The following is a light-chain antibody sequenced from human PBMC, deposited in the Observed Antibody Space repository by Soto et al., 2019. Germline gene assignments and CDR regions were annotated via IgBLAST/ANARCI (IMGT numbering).Light chain of an antibody. CDR2: WAS. CDR1: QSVLYSTNNKNY. J-gene: IGKJ4*01. Sequence: DFVMTQSPDSLAVSLGERATINCKSSQSVLYSTNNKNYLAWYQQKPGQPPKLLIYWASTRESGVPDRFSGSGSGTDFTLTIGSLQAEDVALYFCQQYYTNPFTFGGGTKVEIK. V-gene: IGKV4-1*01. CDR3: QQYYTNPFT.